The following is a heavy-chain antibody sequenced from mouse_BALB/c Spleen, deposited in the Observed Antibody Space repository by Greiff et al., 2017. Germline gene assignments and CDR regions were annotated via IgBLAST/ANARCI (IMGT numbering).Heavy chain of an antibody. J-gene: IGHJ4*01. V-gene: IGHV14-4*02. CDR2: IDPENGDT. Sequence: VQLQQSGAELVRSGASVKLSCTASGFNIKDYYMHWVKQRPEQGLEWIGWIDPENGDTEYAPKFQGKATMTADTSSNTAYLQLSSLTSEDTAVYYCSEGDGNYDYAMDYWGQGTSVTVSS. CDR1: GFNIKDYY. D-gene: IGHD2-1*01. CDR3: SEGDGNYDYAMDY.